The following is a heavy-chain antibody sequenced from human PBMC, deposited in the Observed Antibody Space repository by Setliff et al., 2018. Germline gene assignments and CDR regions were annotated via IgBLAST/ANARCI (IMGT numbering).Heavy chain of an antibody. CDR3: ARHALSFDSAWDV. CDR1: GGSISSYY. Sequence: SETLSLTCSVSGGSISSYYWSWIRQPPGKGLEWIGNIHTSGTNYNPALKSRVTISLDTSKNQFSLNLNSATAADTAVYYCARHALSFDSAWDVWGKGTTVTVSS. V-gene: IGHV4-4*08. D-gene: IGHD3-9*01. CDR2: IHTSGT. J-gene: IGHJ6*04.